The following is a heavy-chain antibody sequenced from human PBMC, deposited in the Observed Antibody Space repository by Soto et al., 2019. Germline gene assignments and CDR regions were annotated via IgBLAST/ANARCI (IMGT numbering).Heavy chain of an antibody. J-gene: IGHJ6*02. V-gene: IGHV3-30*18. CDR3: AKDGHYYYGMDV. CDR1: GFTFSSYG. CDR2: ISYDGSNK. Sequence: GGSLRLSCAASGFTFSSYGMHWVRQAPGKGLEWVAVISYDGSNKYYADSVKGRFTISRDNSKNTLYLQMNSLRAEDTAVYYCAKDGHYYYGMDVWGQGTTVTVSS.